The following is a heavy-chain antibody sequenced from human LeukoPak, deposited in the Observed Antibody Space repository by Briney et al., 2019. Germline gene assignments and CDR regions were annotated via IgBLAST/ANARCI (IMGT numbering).Heavy chain of an antibody. Sequence: ASVKLSCKTSGYTFTGYYMHWVRQAPGQGLEWMGWIDPNSGGTTYAQKFQGRVTMTRDTSIRTAHMVLSRLTSDDTAVYYCASDGVVRGVIIYWGQGTLVTVSS. D-gene: IGHD3-10*01. CDR2: IDPNSGGT. J-gene: IGHJ4*02. CDR3: ASDGVVRGVIIY. V-gene: IGHV1-2*02. CDR1: GYTFTGYY.